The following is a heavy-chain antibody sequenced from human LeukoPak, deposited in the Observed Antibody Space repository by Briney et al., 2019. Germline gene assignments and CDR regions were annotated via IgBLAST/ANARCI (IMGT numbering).Heavy chain of an antibody. D-gene: IGHD3-9*01. Sequence: SETLSLTCSVSGGSMNSYYWSWIRRSPGKRLEWIGYIYYSGSTNYNPSLKSRVTISVDTSKNQFSLKLSSVTAADTAVYYCARHVWLQPFDYWGQGTLVTVSS. CDR2: IYYSGST. J-gene: IGHJ4*02. V-gene: IGHV4-59*08. CDR3: ARHVWLQPFDY. CDR1: GGSMNSYY.